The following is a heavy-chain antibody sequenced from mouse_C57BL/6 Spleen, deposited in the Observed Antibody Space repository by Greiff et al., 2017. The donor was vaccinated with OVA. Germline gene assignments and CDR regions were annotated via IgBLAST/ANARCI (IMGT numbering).Heavy chain of an antibody. Sequence: EVKLVESGGGLVKPGGSLKLSCAASGFTFRSYAMSWVRQTPEKRLEWVATISDGGSYTYYPDNVKGRFTISRDNAKNNLYLQMSHLKSEDTAMYYCARDPYDYWYFDVWGTGTTVTVSS. D-gene: IGHD2-3*01. J-gene: IGHJ1*03. CDR2: ISDGGSYT. V-gene: IGHV5-4*01. CDR1: GFTFRSYA. CDR3: ARDPYDYWYFDV.